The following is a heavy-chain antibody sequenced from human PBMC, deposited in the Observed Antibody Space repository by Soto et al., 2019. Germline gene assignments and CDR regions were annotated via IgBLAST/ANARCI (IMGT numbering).Heavy chain of an antibody. CDR2: INHSGNT. V-gene: IGHV4-34*01. Sequence: SETLSLTCAVDGGSVSGYYWTWIRQPPGKGLEWIGEINHSGNTNYNPSLESRVTMSVDTSKNAFSLNLSSVTADDTAVYYCARGIWNIEEMIYGFYFDPWGPGTLVTVSS. CDR1: GGSVSGYY. J-gene: IGHJ5*02. CDR3: ARGIWNIEEMIYGFYFDP. D-gene: IGHD2-8*01.